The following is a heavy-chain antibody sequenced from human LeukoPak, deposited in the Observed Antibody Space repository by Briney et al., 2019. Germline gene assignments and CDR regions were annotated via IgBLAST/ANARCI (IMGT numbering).Heavy chain of an antibody. D-gene: IGHD3-22*01. CDR2: INSNSGDT. J-gene: IGHJ3*02. CDR3: ARDRYYDSSGYGNI. Sequence: GASVKVSCKASGYTFTNYDINWVRQATGQGLEWMGWINSNSGDTAYAQKFQGRVTITRNTSINTAHMELSSLRSEDTAVYYCARDRYYDSSGYGNIWGQGTMVTVSS. CDR1: GYTFTNYD. V-gene: IGHV1-8*01.